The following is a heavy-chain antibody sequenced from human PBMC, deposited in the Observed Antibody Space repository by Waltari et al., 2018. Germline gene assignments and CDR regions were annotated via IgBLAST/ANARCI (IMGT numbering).Heavy chain of an antibody. CDR3: ARSTGHFDY. Sequence: QLPLQESGPGLVKPSETLSLTCPVPGGPLSSSSYCWGWIRQPPGKGLEWIGSIYYSGSTYYNPSLKSRVTITVDTSKNQFSLKLSSVTAADTAVYYCARSTGHFDYWGQGTLVTVSS. J-gene: IGHJ4*02. CDR2: IYYSGST. CDR1: GGPLSSSSYC. D-gene: IGHD4-17*01. V-gene: IGHV4-39*07.